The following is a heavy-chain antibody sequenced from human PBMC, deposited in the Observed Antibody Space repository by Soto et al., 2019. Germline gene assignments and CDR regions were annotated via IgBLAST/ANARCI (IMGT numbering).Heavy chain of an antibody. V-gene: IGHV1-69*01. CDR3: AILGWEIGGWSPAGLDG. CDR2: IIPISGTR. D-gene: IGHD6-19*01. Sequence: QVQVVQSGAEVKRPGSSVKVSCKDSGGTFSSSAINWVRQAPGQGAEWMGVIIPISGTRNYAQTFQGRVTITADESTSTAYMELSSLRSGDSAVEYCAILGWEIGGWSPAGLDGWGQGTTVTVSS. CDR1: GGTFSSSA. J-gene: IGHJ6*01.